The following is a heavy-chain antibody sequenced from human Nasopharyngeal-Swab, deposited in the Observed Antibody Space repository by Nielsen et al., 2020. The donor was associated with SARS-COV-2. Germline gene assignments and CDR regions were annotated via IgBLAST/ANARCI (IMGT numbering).Heavy chain of an antibody. CDR1: GFTFSSYA. Sequence: GGSLRLSCAASGFTFSSYAMHWVRQAPGKGLEWVAVISYDGSNKYYADSVKGRFTISRDNSKNTLYLQMNSLRAEDTAVYYCARSCCGAYYYGMDVWGQGTTVTVSS. CDR3: ARSCCGAYYYGMDV. V-gene: IGHV3-30-3*01. D-gene: IGHD2-15*01. J-gene: IGHJ6*02. CDR2: ISYDGSNK.